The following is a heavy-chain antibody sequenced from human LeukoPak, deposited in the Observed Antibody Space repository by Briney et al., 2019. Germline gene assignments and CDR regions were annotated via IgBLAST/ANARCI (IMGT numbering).Heavy chain of an antibody. Sequence: GGSLRLSCAASGFTFSDYYMSWIRQAPGKGLEWVSYISSSGSTIYYADSVKGRFTISRDNAKNSLYLQMNSLRAEDTAVYYCAREVFWSGYYTFGWIDYWGQGTLVTVSS. CDR1: GFTFSDYY. J-gene: IGHJ4*02. V-gene: IGHV3-11*04. CDR3: AREVFWSGYYTFGWIDY. D-gene: IGHD3-3*01. CDR2: ISSSGSTI.